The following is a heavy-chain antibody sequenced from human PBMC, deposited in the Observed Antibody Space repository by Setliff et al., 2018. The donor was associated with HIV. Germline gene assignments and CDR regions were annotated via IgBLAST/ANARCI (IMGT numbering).Heavy chain of an antibody. CDR3: ARDRRDIGSGGWFDP. Sequence: ASVKVSCKASGYTFTSYYIHWVRQAPGQGLEWMGRINPSGGSTSYAQKFQGRVTMSTDTSTTTAYMELNSLRSEDTAVYYCARDRRDIGSGGWFDPWGQGTLVTVSS. CDR2: INPSGGST. V-gene: IGHV1-46*01. J-gene: IGHJ5*02. CDR1: GYTFTSYY. D-gene: IGHD6-25*01.